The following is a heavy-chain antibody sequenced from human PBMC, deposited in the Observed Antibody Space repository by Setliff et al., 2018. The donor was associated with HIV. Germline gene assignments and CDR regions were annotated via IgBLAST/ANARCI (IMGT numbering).Heavy chain of an antibody. CDR3: AREKRSSTWLYSSGGTVDY. V-gene: IGHV1-2*02. Sequence: ASVKVSCKASGYTFSGNYMHWVRQAPGQGLEWMGWINPNNGGTNYAQKFQGRVTMTGDTSISTVYMELSSLKSDDTAVYYCAREKRSSTWLYSSGGTVDYWGLGTLVTVS. D-gene: IGHD6-25*01. CDR2: INPNNGGT. J-gene: IGHJ4*02. CDR1: GYTFSGNY.